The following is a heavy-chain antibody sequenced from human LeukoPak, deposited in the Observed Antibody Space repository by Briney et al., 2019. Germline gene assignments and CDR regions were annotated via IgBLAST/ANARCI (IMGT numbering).Heavy chain of an antibody. Sequence: SVKVSCKASGGVFTTYAISWVRQAPGQGLEWMGGIIPIFGTANYAQKFQGRVTITTDESTSTAYMELSSLRSEDTAVYYCARDGSDSYYDSSGYTPWGQGTLVTVSS. D-gene: IGHD3-22*01. CDR1: GGVFTTYA. CDR3: ARDGSDSYYDSSGYTP. V-gene: IGHV1-69*05. J-gene: IGHJ5*02. CDR2: IIPIFGTA.